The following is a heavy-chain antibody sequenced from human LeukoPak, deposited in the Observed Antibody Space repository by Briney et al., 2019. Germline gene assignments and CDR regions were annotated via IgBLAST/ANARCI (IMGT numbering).Heavy chain of an antibody. CDR3: AKDGGIVEDHDAFDI. CDR2: ITGSGGST. V-gene: IGHV3-23*01. J-gene: IGHJ3*02. D-gene: IGHD1-26*01. CDR1: GFTFSNFA. Sequence: PGGSLRLSCAASGFTFSNFAMSWVRQAPGKGLEWVSAITGSGGSTYFADSVKGRFTISRDNSKNTLYLQMNSLRVEDTAVYYCAKDGGIVEDHDAFDIWGQGAMVTVSS.